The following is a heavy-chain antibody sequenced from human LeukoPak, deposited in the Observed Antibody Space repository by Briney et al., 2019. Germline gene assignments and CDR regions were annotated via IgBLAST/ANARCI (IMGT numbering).Heavy chain of an antibody. CDR2: INPNSGGT. CDR1: GYTFTGYY. Sequence: GASVKVSCKASGYTFTGYYMHWVRRAPGQGLEWMGWINPNSGGTNYAQKFQGRVTMTRDTSISTAYMELSRLRSDDTAVYYCARAGRAYKQQLHNWFDPWGQGTLVTVSS. V-gene: IGHV1-2*02. D-gene: IGHD6-13*01. CDR3: ARAGRAYKQQLHNWFDP. J-gene: IGHJ5*02.